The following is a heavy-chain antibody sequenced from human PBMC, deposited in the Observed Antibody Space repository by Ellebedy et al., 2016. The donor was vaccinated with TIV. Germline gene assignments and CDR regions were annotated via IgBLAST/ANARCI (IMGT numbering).Heavy chain of an antibody. J-gene: IGHJ4*02. CDR1: GGSVSSTRYY. Sequence: MPSETLSLTCSVSGGSVSSTRYYWAWIRQPPGKGLEYIGSVYYSGSPYYNPSFKSRVTLSADTSKNQFSLNLRTVTAADTAVYYCARDPISGGEWGQGTLVTVSS. CDR3: ARDPISGGE. CDR2: VYYSGSP. D-gene: IGHD3-10*01. V-gene: IGHV4-39*02.